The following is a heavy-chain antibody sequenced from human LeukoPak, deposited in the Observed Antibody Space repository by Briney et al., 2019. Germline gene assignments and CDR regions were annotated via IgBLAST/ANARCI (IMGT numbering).Heavy chain of an antibody. D-gene: IGHD2-2*01. Sequence: GASVNVSCKSSGYTFSNFGINWVRQAPGQGLEWIAWISGNNDNPNYGQKFQGRFTVTTDSSTSTAYMELRNLRSDDTAVYYCARDGTSTDDYWGQGTLVTVSS. V-gene: IGHV1-18*01. CDR3: ARDGTSTDDY. CDR1: GYTFSNFG. CDR2: ISGNNDNP. J-gene: IGHJ4*02.